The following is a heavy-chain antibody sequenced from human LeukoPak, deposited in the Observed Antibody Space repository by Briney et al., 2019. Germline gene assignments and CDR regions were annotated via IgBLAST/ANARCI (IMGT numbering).Heavy chain of an antibody. CDR3: ARGRRYCSSTSCYGWFDP. CDR1: GGSFSGYY. Sequence: PSETLPLTCAVYGGSFSGYYWSWIRQPPGKGLEWIGEINHSGSTNYNPSLKSRVTISVDTSKNQFSLKLSSVTAADTAVYYCARGRRYCSSTSCYGWFDPWGQGTLVTVSS. D-gene: IGHD2-2*01. J-gene: IGHJ5*02. CDR2: INHSGST. V-gene: IGHV4-34*01.